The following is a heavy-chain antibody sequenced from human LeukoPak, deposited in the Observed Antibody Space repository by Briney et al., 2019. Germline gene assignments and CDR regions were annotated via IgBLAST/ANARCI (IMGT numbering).Heavy chain of an antibody. Sequence: GESLRLSCAASGFTFSSYEMNWVRQAPGKGLEWVSYISSSGSTIYYADSVKGRFTISRDNAKNSLYLQMNSLRAEDTAVYYCASLYNWNDVLDYWGQGTLVTVSS. CDR1: GFTFSSYE. CDR3: ASLYNWNDVLDY. D-gene: IGHD1-1*01. CDR2: ISSSGSTI. J-gene: IGHJ4*02. V-gene: IGHV3-48*03.